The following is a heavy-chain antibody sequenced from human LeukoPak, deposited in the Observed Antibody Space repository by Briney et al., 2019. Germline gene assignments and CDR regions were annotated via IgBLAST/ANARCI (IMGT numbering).Heavy chain of an antibody. J-gene: IGHJ3*02. CDR2: ISRSSSSI. V-gene: IGHV3-48*04. Sequence: GGSLRLSCAASGFTFSTYSMNWVRQAPGKGLEWVSYISRSSSSIYYADSVKGRFTISRDNAKNSLYLQMNSLRAEDTAVYYCASEGSPDAFDIWGQGTMVTVSS. CDR1: GFTFSTYS. CDR3: ASEGSPDAFDI.